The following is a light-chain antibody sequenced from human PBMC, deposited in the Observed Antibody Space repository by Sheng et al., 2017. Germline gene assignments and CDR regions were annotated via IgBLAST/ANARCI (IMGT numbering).Light chain of an antibody. J-gene: IGLJ3*02. CDR2: NNN. V-gene: IGLV1-44*01. Sequence: QSVLTQPPSASGTPGQRVTISCSGSSSNLGSNSVNWCQQLPGTAPKVLIYNNNQRPSGVPDRFSGTKSGTSASLAISGLQSEDEADYYCAAWDDSLNGWVFGGGTKLTVL. CDR3: AAWDDSLNGWV. CDR1: SSNLGSNS.